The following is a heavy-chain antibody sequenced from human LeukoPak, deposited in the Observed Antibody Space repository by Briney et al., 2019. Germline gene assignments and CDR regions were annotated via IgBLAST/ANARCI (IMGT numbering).Heavy chain of an antibody. D-gene: IGHD3-10*01. Sequence: GGSLRLSCAVSGFTFSNYGMSWVRQAPGKGLEWVSAISASGGSTYYAGSVKGRFTISRDNSENTLHLQVNSLRAEDTAVYYCAKDYGSRSPSRFDYWGQGTLVTVPS. CDR1: GFTFSNYG. CDR2: ISASGGST. CDR3: AKDYGSRSPSRFDY. V-gene: IGHV3-23*01. J-gene: IGHJ4*02.